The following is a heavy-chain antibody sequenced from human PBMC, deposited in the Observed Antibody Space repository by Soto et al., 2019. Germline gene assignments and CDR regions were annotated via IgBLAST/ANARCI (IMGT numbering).Heavy chain of an antibody. CDR2: ISGDGVTT. CDR3: AKNKCSTCYVPFDY. CDR1: GFTFRSYA. J-gene: IGHJ4*02. D-gene: IGHD2-2*01. Sequence: EVQLLESGGGLVQTGGSLRLSCEASGFTFRSYAMSWVRQAPGKGLEWVSSISGDGVTTKYADSVKGRFTISRDNSKNTLSPQINSLRAEDTAIYYCAKNKCSTCYVPFDYWGQGTLVTVSS. V-gene: IGHV3-23*01.